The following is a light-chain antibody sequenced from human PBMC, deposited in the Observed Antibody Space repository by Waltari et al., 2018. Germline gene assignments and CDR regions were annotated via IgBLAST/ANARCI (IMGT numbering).Light chain of an antibody. CDR3: QQYYSTLT. J-gene: IGKJ4*01. V-gene: IGKV4-1*01. CDR1: QSVLYSSNNKNY. CDR2: LAS. Sequence: DIVMTQSPDSLAVSLCERATINCKSSQSVLYSSNNKNYLAWYKQKPGQPPKLLIYLASTRESGVPDRFSCSGSGTDFTLTISSLQAEDVAVYYGQQYYSTLTFGGGTKVEIK.